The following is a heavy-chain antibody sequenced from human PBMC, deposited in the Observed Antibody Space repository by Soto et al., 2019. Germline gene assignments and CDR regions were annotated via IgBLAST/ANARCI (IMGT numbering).Heavy chain of an antibody. CDR3: ARGGRSSDNGMDV. CDR2: ISSRSYTI. Sequence: EVQLVESGGGLVQPGGSPRLSCAASGFTFSTYSMNWVRQAPGKGLEWVSYISSRSYTIYYVDSVKGRFTISRDNAKNSLYLQMNSLRDEDTAVYYCARGGRSSDNGMDVWGQGTTVTVSS. D-gene: IGHD3-16*01. V-gene: IGHV3-48*02. J-gene: IGHJ6*02. CDR1: GFTFSTYS.